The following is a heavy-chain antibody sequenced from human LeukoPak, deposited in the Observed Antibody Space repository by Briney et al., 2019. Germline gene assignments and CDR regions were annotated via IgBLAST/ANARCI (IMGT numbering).Heavy chain of an antibody. D-gene: IGHD2-21*01. J-gene: IGHJ4*02. CDR3: ARDRANIVVVSASEY. CDR2: IRYDGSNK. CDR1: GFTFSSYG. Sequence: GGSLRLSCAASGFTFSSYGMHWVRQAPGKGLEWVAFIRYDGSNKYYADSVKGRFTISRDNSKNTLYLQMNSLRAEDTAVYYCARDRANIVVVSASEYWGQGTLVTVSS. V-gene: IGHV3-30*02.